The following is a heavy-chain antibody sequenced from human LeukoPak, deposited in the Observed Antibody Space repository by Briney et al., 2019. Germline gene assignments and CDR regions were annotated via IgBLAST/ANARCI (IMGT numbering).Heavy chain of an antibody. J-gene: IGHJ3*02. D-gene: IGHD2-15*01. Sequence: GRCLRLSCAASGFTFSSYSMNSVRQAPGKGLEWVSSISSSSSYIYYADSVTGRFTISRDNAKNSLYLQMNSLRAEDTAVYYCARSRYCSGGNCYLDGFDIWGEGTMVTVS. CDR3: ARSRYCSGGNCYLDGFDI. CDR1: GFTFSSYS. CDR2: ISSSSSYI. V-gene: IGHV3-21*01.